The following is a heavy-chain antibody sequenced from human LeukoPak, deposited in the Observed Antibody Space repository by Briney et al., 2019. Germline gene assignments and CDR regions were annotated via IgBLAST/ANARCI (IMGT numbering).Heavy chain of an antibody. CDR2: INPNSGGT. Sequence: ASMKVSCKASGYTLTAYYLHWVRQAPGQGLEWMGRINPNSGGTTYAQKFQGRVTMTRDTSIGTAYMELSSLRSDDMAVYYCARPHYESSGLYVDAFDIWGQGTMVTVSS. CDR3: ARPHYESSGLYVDAFDI. J-gene: IGHJ3*02. D-gene: IGHD3-22*01. V-gene: IGHV1-2*06. CDR1: GYTLTAYY.